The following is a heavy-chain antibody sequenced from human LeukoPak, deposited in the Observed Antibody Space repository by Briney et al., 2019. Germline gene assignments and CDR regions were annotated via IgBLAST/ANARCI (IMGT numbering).Heavy chain of an antibody. D-gene: IGHD3-3*01. V-gene: IGHV4-59*08. CDR2: IYYSGST. CDR3: ARGISVLRFLEWLRLFAFDI. CDR1: GGSISSYY. J-gene: IGHJ3*02. Sequence: SETLSLTCTVSGGSISSYYWSWIRQPPGKGLEWIGYIYYSGSTNYNPSLKSRVTISVDTSKNQFSLKLSSVTAADTAVYYCARGISVLRFLEWLRLFAFDIWGQGTMVTVSS.